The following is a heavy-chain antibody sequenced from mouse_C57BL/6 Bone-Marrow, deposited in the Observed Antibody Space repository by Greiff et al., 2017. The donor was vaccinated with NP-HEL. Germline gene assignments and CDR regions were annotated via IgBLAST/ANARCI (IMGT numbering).Heavy chain of an antibody. J-gene: IGHJ3*01. V-gene: IGHV1-69*01. CDR1: GYTFTSYW. CDR2: IDPSDSYT. CDR3: ARGFAWFAY. Sequence: VQLQQPGAELVMPGASVKLSCKASGYTFTSYWMHWVKQRPGQGLEWIGEIDPSDSYTNYNQKFKGKSTLTVDKSSSTADMQISSLTSEDSAVYYCARGFAWFAYWGQGTLVTVSA.